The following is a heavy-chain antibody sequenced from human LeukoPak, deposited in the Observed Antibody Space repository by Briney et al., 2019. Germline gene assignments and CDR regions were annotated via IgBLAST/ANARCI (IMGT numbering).Heavy chain of an antibody. D-gene: IGHD6-19*01. V-gene: IGHV4-59*01. J-gene: IGHJ4*02. CDR1: GGSISSYY. Sequence: SETLSLTCTVSGGSISSYYWSWIRQPPGKGLEWIGYIYYSGSTNYNPSLKSRVTISVDTSKNQFSLKLSSVTAADTAVYYCARVPVAGTHPVYWGQGTLVTVSS. CDR2: IYYSGST. CDR3: ARVPVAGTHPVY.